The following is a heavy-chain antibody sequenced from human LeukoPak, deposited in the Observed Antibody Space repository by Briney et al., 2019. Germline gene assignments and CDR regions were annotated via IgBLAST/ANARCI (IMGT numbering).Heavy chain of an antibody. D-gene: IGHD2-15*01. CDR1: GFTFSSYS. J-gene: IGHJ6*03. V-gene: IGHV3-48*01. CDR2: ISSSSSTI. Sequence: QPGGSLRLSCAASGFTFSSYSMNWVRQAPGKGLEWVSYISSSSSTIYYADSVKGRFTISRDNAKNSLYLQMNSLRAEDTAVYYCARLRWSGYYYYYMDVWGKGTTVTVSS. CDR3: ARLRWSGYYYYYMDV.